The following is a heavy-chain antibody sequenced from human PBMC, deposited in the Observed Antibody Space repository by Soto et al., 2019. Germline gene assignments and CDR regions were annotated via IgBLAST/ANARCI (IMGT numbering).Heavy chain of an antibody. D-gene: IGHD3-3*01. J-gene: IGHJ6*03. V-gene: IGHV4-39*01. Sequence: SETLSLTCTVSGGSISSSSYYWGWIRQPPGKGLEWIGSIYYSGSTYYNPSLKSRVTISVDTSKNQFSLKLSSVTAADTAVYYCAVNDFWSGYSYYYYYMDVWAKGATVTVSS. CDR3: AVNDFWSGYSYYYYYMDV. CDR2: IYYSGST. CDR1: GGSISSSSYY.